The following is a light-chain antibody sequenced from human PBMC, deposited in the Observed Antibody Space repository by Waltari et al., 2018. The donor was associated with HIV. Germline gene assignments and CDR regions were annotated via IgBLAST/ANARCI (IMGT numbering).Light chain of an antibody. V-gene: IGLV3-25*03. Sequence: SYELTQAPSVSVSPGHTARITCSGDTLAKQYAYWYQQKPGQAPELVMYQDTERPSGIPERFSGSRSGTTVTLTISRVQAADEADYYCQSIDSGGTFVFGTGTKVTVL. CDR3: QSIDSGGTFV. CDR2: QDT. J-gene: IGLJ1*01. CDR1: TLAKQY.